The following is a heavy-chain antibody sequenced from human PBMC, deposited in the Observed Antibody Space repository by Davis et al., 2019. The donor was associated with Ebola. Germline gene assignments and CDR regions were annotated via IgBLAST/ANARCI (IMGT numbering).Heavy chain of an antibody. J-gene: IGHJ3*02. CDR3: ASPIPVPGTPENGFDI. Sequence: GESLKISCAASGFTFSSSAMHWVRQAPGKGLEWVAVISYDGSDKYYAGSVKGRFTTSRDNSKDTLYLQMTSLGAGDTALYYCASPIPVPGTPENGFDIWGQGTMVTVSS. CDR1: GFTFSSSA. D-gene: IGHD6-13*01. CDR2: ISYDGSDK. V-gene: IGHV3-30*04.